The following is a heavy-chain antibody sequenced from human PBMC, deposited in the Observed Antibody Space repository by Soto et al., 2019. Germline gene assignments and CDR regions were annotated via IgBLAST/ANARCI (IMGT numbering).Heavy chain of an antibody. CDR2: ISYLGTKS. CDR3: ARTDTGGTYFEF. CDR1: GFTFSEYD. Sequence: QVQLVESGGDAVQPGMSLSLSCADSGFTFSEYDMHWVRQAPGKGLEWVALISYLGTKSEYADSVKGRFTISRDNFKKTVSLQMESLRVEDSAVYFCARTDTGGTYFEFWGRGTLVTVSS. V-gene: IGHV3-33*08. J-gene: IGHJ4*02. D-gene: IGHD3-16*01.